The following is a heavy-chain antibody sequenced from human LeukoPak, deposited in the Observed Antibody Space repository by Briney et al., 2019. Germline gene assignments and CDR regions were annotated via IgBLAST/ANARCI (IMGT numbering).Heavy chain of an antibody. V-gene: IGHV3-15*01. CDR1: GFTFSNAW. J-gene: IGHJ6*03. Sequence: PGGSLRLSCAASGFTFSNAWMSWVRQAPGKGLEWVGRIKSKTDGGTTDYAAPVKGRFTTSRDDSKNTLYLQMNSLKTEDTAVYYCTTEFAARRHYYYYYMDVWGKGTTVTVSS. CDR3: TTEFAARRHYYYYYMDV. CDR2: IKSKTDGGTT. D-gene: IGHD6-6*01.